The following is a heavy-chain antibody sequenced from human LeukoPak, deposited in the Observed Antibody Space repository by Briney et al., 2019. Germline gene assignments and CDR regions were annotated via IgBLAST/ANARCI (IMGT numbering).Heavy chain of an antibody. Sequence: GGSLRLSCAASGFTFSSYAMHWVRQAPGKGLEWVAVISYDGSNKYYADSVKGRFTISRDNSKNTLYLQMNSLRAEDTAVYYCAKDLYSYGTLAYYYGMDVWGQGTTVTVSS. D-gene: IGHD5-18*01. J-gene: IGHJ6*02. V-gene: IGHV3-30-3*01. CDR2: ISYDGSNK. CDR1: GFTFSSYA. CDR3: AKDLYSYGTLAYYYGMDV.